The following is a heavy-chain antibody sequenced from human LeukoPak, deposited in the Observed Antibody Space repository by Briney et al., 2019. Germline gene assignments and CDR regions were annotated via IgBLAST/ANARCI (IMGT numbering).Heavy chain of an antibody. CDR2: ISSSSSYI. CDR1: GFTFSSYS. J-gene: IGHJ4*02. D-gene: IGHD3-10*01. Sequence: GGSLRLSCAASGFTFSSYSMNWVRQAPGKGLEWVSSISSSSSYIYYADSVKGRFTISRDNAKNLLYLQMNSLRAEDTAVYYCARAKNYYGSGSYSGFDYWGQGTLVTVSS. CDR3: ARAKNYYGSGSYSGFDY. V-gene: IGHV3-21*01.